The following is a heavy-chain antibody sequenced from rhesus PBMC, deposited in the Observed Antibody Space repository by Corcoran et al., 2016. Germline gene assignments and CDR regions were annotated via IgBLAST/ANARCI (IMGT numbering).Heavy chain of an antibody. Sequence: QVQLQESGPGLVKPSETLSLTCAVSGGSLSDSYYWSWIRQLPGKGLEWIGNTYGNSASTYYNPSLKSRVTISKDTSKNHFFLKVSSVTAADTAIYYCATDSGYSSGYNRFDVWGAGVLVTVSS. CDR3: ATDSGYSSGYNRFDV. V-gene: IGHV4S9*01. CDR1: GGSLSDSYY. D-gene: IGHD5-24*01. J-gene: IGHJ5-1*01. CDR2: TYGNSAST.